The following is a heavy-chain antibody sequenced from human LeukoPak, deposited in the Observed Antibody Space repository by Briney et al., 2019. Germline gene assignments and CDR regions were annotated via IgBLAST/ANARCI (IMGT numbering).Heavy chain of an antibody. CDR3: ASLRGDNWNYYDY. CDR1: GDSISSYY. J-gene: IGHJ4*02. V-gene: IGHV4-4*07. Sequence: SETLSLTCSVSGDSISSYYWSWLRQTAGKGLEWLGRIYSSGSTNYNPSLRSRVTMSVDMSKNQLSLKLSSVTAADTAVYYCASLRGDNWNYYDYWGQGILVTVSS. CDR2: IYSSGST. D-gene: IGHD1-20*01.